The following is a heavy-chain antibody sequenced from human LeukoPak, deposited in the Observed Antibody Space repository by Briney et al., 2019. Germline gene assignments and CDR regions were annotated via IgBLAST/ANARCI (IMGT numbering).Heavy chain of an antibody. CDR1: GFTFSSYW. D-gene: IGHD1-1*01. J-gene: IGHJ6*02. Sequence: QTGGSLRLSCAASGFTFSSYWMHWVRQAPGKGLVWVSRINNDGSSASYVDSVKGRFTISRDNAKNTLFLQMNSLRAEDTAVYYCARRGTGHGMDVWGQGTTVIVSS. CDR2: INNDGSSA. V-gene: IGHV3-74*01. CDR3: ARRGTGHGMDV.